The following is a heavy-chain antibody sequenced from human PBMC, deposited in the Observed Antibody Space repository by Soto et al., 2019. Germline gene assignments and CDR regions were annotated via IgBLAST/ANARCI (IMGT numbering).Heavy chain of an antibody. CDR1: GGSISSGGYS. D-gene: IGHD1-7*01. J-gene: IGHJ6*02. CDR2: IYHSGST. V-gene: IGHV4-30-2*01. Sequence: TLSLTCAVSGGSISSGGYSWSWVRQPPGKGLEWIGYIYHSGSTYYNPSLKSRATISVDRSKNQFSLKLSSVTAADTAVYYCARMNYLDYYYGMDVWGQGTTVTV. CDR3: ARMNYLDYYYGMDV.